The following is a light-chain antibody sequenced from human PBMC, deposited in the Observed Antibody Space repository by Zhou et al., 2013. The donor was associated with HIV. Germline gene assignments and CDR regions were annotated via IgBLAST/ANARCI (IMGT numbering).Light chain of an antibody. Sequence: IQLTQSPSSLSASVGERVTITCRASQGISSYVAWYQQKPGKAPKLLIYAASTLQSGVPSRFSGSGSGTDFTLTISSLQPEDFGTYYCQQSHVTPRTFGPGTKVDVK. V-gene: IGKV1-39*01. CDR3: QQSHVTPRT. CDR2: AAS. CDR1: QGISSY. J-gene: IGKJ3*01.